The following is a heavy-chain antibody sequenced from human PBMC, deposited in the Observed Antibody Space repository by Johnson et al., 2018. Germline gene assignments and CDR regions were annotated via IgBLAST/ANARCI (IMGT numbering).Heavy chain of an antibody. J-gene: IGHJ6*03. CDR2: INHSGST. CDR3: ARLPGTRRSYYYDYMDV. Sequence: QVQLQQWGAGLLKPSETLSLTCAVYGGSFSGYYWSWIRQPPGKGLEWIGEINHSGSTNYNPSLKSRVTISVDTSKNQFSLKLSSVTAADTAVYYCARLPGTRRSYYYDYMDVWGKGTTVTVSS. CDR1: GGSFSGYY. V-gene: IGHV4-34*01. D-gene: IGHD1-26*01.